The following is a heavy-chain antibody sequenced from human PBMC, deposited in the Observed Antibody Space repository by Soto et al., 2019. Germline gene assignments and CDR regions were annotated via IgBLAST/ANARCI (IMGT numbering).Heavy chain of an antibody. J-gene: IGHJ4*02. Sequence: ELQLVESGGGLVKPGGSLRLSCAASGFTFSSYSMNWVRQAPGKGLEWVSSISSSSSYIYYADSVKGRFTISRDDAKHSLYLQMNSLRAEDTAVYYCARDQPGYSYGYGLGYWGQVGLVTVSS. CDR2: ISSSSSYI. CDR1: GFTFSSYS. V-gene: IGHV3-21*01. D-gene: IGHD5-18*01. CDR3: ARDQPGYSYGYGLGY.